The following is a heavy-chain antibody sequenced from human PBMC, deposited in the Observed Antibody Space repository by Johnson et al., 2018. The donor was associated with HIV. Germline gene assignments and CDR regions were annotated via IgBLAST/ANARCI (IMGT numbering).Heavy chain of an antibody. CDR3: TTDYTGADAFDI. D-gene: IGHD3-16*01. J-gene: IGHJ3*02. V-gene: IGHV3-73*01. CDR1: GFTFSSYA. Sequence: DVQLVESGGGLVQPGGSLRLYCAASGFTFSSYAMHWVRQASGKGLEWVGRIRSKANSYATAYAASVNGRFTISRDDSKNTAYLQMNSLKTEDTAVYYCTTDYTGADAFDIWGQGTMVTVSS. CDR2: IRSKANSYAT.